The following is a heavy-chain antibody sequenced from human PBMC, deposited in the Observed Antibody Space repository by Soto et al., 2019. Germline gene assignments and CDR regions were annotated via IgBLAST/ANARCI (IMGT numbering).Heavy chain of an antibody. CDR3: AGSDQHFLTAYSFMMDV. CDR1: GHTFTSCY. Sequence: ASVKCSCKASGHTFTSCYMHWLGQAPVQVLDCIGIINLSAGSKSYAQKFQGRVTITRDTSMSTVYMDMSSLRSEDTAVDYCAGSDQHFLTAYSFMMDVWGEWTTEPDSS. J-gene: IGHJ6*04. CDR2: INLSAGSK. D-gene: IGHD3-9*01. V-gene: IGHV1-46*01.